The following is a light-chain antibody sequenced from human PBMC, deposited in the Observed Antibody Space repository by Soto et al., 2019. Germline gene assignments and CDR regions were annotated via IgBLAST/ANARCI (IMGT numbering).Light chain of an antibody. V-gene: IGKV3-20*01. CDR1: QTVSSIY. Sequence: EIVLTQSPGTLSLSPGERATLSCRASQTVSSIYLAWYQLKPGQAPRLLIYNGSNRATGIPDRFSGSGSGTAFTLTISRLEPEDFAVYYCQQYHSSLCTFGQGTKVDIK. J-gene: IGKJ1*01. CDR3: QQYHSSLCT. CDR2: NGS.